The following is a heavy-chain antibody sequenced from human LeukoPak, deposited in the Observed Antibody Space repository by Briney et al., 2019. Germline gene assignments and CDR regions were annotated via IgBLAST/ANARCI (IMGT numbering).Heavy chain of an antibody. CDR2: ISDTGAST. J-gene: IGHJ4*02. CDR3: ARTDFWSGYNLDY. D-gene: IGHD3-3*01. CDR1: GFTFSRYG. V-gene: IGHV3-23*01. Sequence: PGGSLRLSCAASGFTFSRYGMTWVRQAPGKGLEWVSTISDTGASTYYADSVKDRFTISRDNSKNSLYLQMNSLRAEDTAVYYCARTDFWSGYNLDYWGQGTLVTVSS.